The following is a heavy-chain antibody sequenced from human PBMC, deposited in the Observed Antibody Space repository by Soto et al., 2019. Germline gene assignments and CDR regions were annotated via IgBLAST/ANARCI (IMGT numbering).Heavy chain of an antibody. V-gene: IGHV4-39*01. J-gene: IGHJ4*02. Sequence: SETLSVTCTVSGGSSSSSSYYWGWIRQPPGKGLEWIGSIYYSGSTYYNPSLKSRVTISVDTSKNQFSLKLSSVTAADTAVYYCASRYSSSSRYFDYWGQETLVTVSS. CDR1: GGSSSSSSYY. CDR2: IYYSGST. CDR3: ASRYSSSSRYFDY. D-gene: IGHD6-6*01.